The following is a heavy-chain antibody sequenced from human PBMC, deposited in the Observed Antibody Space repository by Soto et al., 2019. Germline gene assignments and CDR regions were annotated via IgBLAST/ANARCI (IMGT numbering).Heavy chain of an antibody. Sequence: SETLSLTCTVSGGSISSYYWSWIRQPPGKGLEWIGYIYYSGSTNYNPSLKSRVTISVDTSKNQFSLKLSSVTAADTAVHYCARTLLSVTTDYYYYMDVWGKGTTVTVSS. D-gene: IGHD4-17*01. CDR1: GGSISSYY. CDR2: IYYSGST. CDR3: ARTLLSVTTDYYYYMDV. V-gene: IGHV4-59*08. J-gene: IGHJ6*03.